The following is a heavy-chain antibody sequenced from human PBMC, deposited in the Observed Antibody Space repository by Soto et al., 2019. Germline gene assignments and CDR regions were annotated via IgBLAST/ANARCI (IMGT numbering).Heavy chain of an antibody. CDR1: GGTFSSYA. CDR2: IIPIFGTA. D-gene: IGHD3-22*01. Sequence: SVKVSCKASGGTFSSYAISWVRQAPGQGLEWMGGIIPIFGTANYAQKFQGRVTITADESTSTAYMELSSLRSEDTAVYYCASPSYDSSGYRPPYFDYWGQGTLVTVSS. J-gene: IGHJ4*02. CDR3: ASPSYDSSGYRPPYFDY. V-gene: IGHV1-69*13.